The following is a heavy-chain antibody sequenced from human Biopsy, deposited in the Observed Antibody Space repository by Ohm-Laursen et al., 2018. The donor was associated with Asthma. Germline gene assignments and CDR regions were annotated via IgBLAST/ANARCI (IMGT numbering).Heavy chain of an antibody. CDR1: GFTFNSYW. J-gene: IGHJ6*02. CDR2: IKKDGSEE. D-gene: IGHD2-8*01. V-gene: IGHV3-7*01. CDR3: ARGGYCTSPTCPWGRYATDV. Sequence: SLRLSCAASGFTFNSYWMNWVRQAPGKGLEWVANIKKDGSEEYYVDSVKGRFTISRDNAKNSLFLHMNSLRAGDSAVYYCARGGYCTSPTCPWGRYATDVWGQGTTVTVS.